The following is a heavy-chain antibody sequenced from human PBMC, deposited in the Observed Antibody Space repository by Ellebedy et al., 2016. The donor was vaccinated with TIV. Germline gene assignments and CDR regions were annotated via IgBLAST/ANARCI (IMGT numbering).Heavy chain of an antibody. J-gene: IGHJ4*02. D-gene: IGHD3-10*01. CDR3: ARDWYYYSLGSPDY. Sequence: GGSLRLXCAASGFSFSRYSMNWVRQAPGKGLEWISHISSDDVTYYADSVKGRFTISRDNAKNSLYLHMNSLRAEDTAVYYCARDWYYYSLGSPDYWGQGTLVTVSS. CDR2: ISSDDVT. V-gene: IGHV3-48*01. CDR1: GFSFSRYS.